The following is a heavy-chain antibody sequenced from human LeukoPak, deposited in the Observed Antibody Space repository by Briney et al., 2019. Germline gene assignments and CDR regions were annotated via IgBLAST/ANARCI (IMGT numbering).Heavy chain of an antibody. CDR1: GGSFSGYD. CDR3: ARGWINYDSYYYYMDV. Sequence: PAETLSLTCAAYGGSFSGYDWSWIRQPPGKGLEWIGEINHSGGTNYNPSLKSRVTISVDRTKNQFSLILSSVTAADTAVYYCARGWINYDSYYYYMDVWGKGTTVTVSS. V-gene: IGHV4-34*01. CDR2: INHSGGT. J-gene: IGHJ6*03. D-gene: IGHD3-22*01.